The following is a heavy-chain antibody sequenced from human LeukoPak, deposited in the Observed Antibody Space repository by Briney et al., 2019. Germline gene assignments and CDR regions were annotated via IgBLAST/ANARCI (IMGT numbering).Heavy chain of an antibody. CDR1: GGSLSGYY. CDR3: ARHRSVLLWFGELKAQHNWFDP. CDR2: INHSGST. D-gene: IGHD3-10*01. J-gene: IGHJ5*02. Sequence: SETLSLTRAVYGGSLSGYYCSWIRQPPGKGLEWIGEINHSGSTNDDPSLNSRLTISVDTSKNQFSLTLSSVTAADSAVYYWARHRSVLLWFGELKAQHNWFDPGGQGTLVTVSS. V-gene: IGHV4-34*01.